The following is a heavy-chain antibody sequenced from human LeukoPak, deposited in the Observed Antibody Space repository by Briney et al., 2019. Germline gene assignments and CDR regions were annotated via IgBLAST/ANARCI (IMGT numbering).Heavy chain of an antibody. CDR3: ATRYRTSGNEYFQH. CDR2: INPKSGGT. Sequence: GASVKVSCKASGYTFTGYYMHWVLQAPGEGLGWMGWINPKSGGTNDAQKLQGRVTMTTDTSIRTAYMKNSSLRSDGPTMYYWATRYRTSGNEYFQHCGQGTLVPVSS. D-gene: IGHD1-26*01. V-gene: IGHV1-2*02. J-gene: IGHJ1*01. CDR1: GYTFTGYY.